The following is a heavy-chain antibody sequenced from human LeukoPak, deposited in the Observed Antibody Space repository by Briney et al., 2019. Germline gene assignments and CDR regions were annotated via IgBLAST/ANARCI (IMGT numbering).Heavy chain of an antibody. Sequence: ASVTVSCRASGYTFTDYTMHWLRQAPGQRLDWMGWINGGSGNTKYSPEFQGRVTITRDTSASTAYMELSSLRSEDTAVYYCANPRYDSSGYYYVDWGQGTLVTVSS. CDR3: ANPRYDSSGYYYVD. D-gene: IGHD3-22*01. V-gene: IGHV1-3*01. J-gene: IGHJ4*02. CDR2: INGGSGNT. CDR1: GYTFTDYT.